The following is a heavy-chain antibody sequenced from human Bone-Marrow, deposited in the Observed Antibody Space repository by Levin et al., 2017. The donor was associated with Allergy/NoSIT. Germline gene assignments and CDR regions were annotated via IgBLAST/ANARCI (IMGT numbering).Heavy chain of an antibody. D-gene: IGHD3-9*01. CDR1: GFTFTNYA. V-gene: IGHV3-23*01. CDR3: AKRFHDNYSYMDV. Sequence: PGGSLRLSCAASGFTFTNYAMAWVRQAPGMGLEWVSSISAGGGSTSYADSVKGRFTISRDNSKNTLYLQMSSLRAEDTAVYSCAKRFHDNYSYMDVWGKGTTVTVSS. J-gene: IGHJ6*03. CDR2: ISAGGGST.